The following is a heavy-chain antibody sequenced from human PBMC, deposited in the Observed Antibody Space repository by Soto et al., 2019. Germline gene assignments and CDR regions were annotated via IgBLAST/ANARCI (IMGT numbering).Heavy chain of an antibody. V-gene: IGHV1-2*02. D-gene: IGHD6-19*01. CDR1: GYSFTDYF. CDR2: TNPKSGVT. CDR3: ATPGYSSGWYPVSY. J-gene: IGHJ4*02. Sequence: ASVKVSCKAPGYSFTDYFMHWVRQVPGQGLEWMGWTNPKSGVTKYPEKFQGRVTMTRDTSISTAYMELTRLRSDDTAVYYCATPGYSSGWYPVSYWGQRTLVTVSS.